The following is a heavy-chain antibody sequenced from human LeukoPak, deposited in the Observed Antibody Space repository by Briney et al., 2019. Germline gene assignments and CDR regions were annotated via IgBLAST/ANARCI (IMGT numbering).Heavy chain of an antibody. CDR3: AAGASSGWYFDGDAFDI. CDR1: GFTFTSSA. D-gene: IGHD6-19*01. Sequence: SVQVSCKASGFTFTSSAMQWVRQARGQRLEWIGWIVVGSGNTNYAQKFQERVTITRDMSTSTAYMELSSLRSEDTAVYYCAAGASSGWYFDGDAFDIWGQGTMVTVSS. CDR2: IVVGSGNT. V-gene: IGHV1-58*02. J-gene: IGHJ3*02.